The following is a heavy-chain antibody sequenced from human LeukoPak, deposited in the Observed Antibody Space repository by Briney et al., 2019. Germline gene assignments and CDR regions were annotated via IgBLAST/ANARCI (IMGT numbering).Heavy chain of an antibody. CDR1: GFTVSINY. CDR2: IDNGGST. V-gene: IGHV3-53*01. Sequence: GGSLRLSCAVSGFTVSINYMSWVRQAPRKGREWVLVIDNGGSTYCADSVKGRFTISRYNCKDTLYLQMQSLRAGATAVYYCARDGSARSLGNWGQGTLVSVSS. CDR3: ARDGSARSLGN. J-gene: IGHJ4*02. D-gene: IGHD6-6*01.